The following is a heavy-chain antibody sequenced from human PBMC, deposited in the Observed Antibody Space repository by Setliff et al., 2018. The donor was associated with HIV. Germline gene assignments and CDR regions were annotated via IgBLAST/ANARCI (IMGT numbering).Heavy chain of an antibody. CDR2: IIPIFGTT. D-gene: IGHD4-17*01. V-gene: IGHV1-69*13. CDR1: GGTFRSYA. Sequence: SVKVSCKASGGTFRSYAFSWVRQAPGQGLEWMGRIIPIFGTTNYAQKFQGRVTITADDYMSTAYMELSSLRSEDTAVYYCARDGGSGTTVTFTLDYWGQGTLVTVSS. J-gene: IGHJ4*02. CDR3: ARDGGSGTTVTFTLDY.